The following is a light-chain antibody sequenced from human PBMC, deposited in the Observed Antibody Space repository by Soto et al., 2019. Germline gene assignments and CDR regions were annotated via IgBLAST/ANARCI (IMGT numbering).Light chain of an antibody. J-gene: IGLJ2*01. CDR2: YNS. V-gene: IGLV3-21*04. CDR3: QVWDGSRDHVV. CDR1: DVGTKS. Sequence: SYELTQPPSVSVARGKTARITCGGNDVGTKSVHWYQLKPGQAPVVVMSYNSDRPSGIPERFSGSNSGNTATLTINRVEAGDEADYYCQVWDGSRDHVVFGGGTKLTVL.